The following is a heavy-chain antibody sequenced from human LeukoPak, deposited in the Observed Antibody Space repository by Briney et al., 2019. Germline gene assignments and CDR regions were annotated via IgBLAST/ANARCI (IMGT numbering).Heavy chain of an antibody. J-gene: IGHJ4*02. CDR1: GFTFNTYW. D-gene: IGHD3-10*01. Sequence: GGSLRLSCAASGFTFNTYWMSWVRQAPGKGLEWVANIREDGSETFYLDSVKDRFTISRDNARKSLYLQMHSLRAEDTAVYYCARFIIAFDYWGQGTLVTVSS. CDR3: ARFIIAFDY. CDR2: IREDGSET. V-gene: IGHV3-7*01.